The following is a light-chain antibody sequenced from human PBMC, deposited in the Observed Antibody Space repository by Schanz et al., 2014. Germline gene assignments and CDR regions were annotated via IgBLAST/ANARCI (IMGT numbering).Light chain of an antibody. CDR1: NSNIGSNA. V-gene: IGLV1-44*01. CDR2: SNS. Sequence: QSVLTQPPSASGTPGQRVTISCSGSNSNIGSNAVNWFQQLPGTAPKLLIYSNSQRPSGVPDRFSGSKSGTSASLVITGLQADDEADYYCHSYDTSLAGQVFGTGTKLTVL. CDR3: HSYDTSLAGQV. J-gene: IGLJ1*01.